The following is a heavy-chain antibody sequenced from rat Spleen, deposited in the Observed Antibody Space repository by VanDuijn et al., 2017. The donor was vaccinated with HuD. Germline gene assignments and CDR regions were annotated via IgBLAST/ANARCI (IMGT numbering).Heavy chain of an antibody. CDR3: ARHPSNYGWFAY. CDR2: ISYDGTAT. D-gene: IGHD1-11*01. J-gene: IGHJ3*01. Sequence: EVQLVESGGGLVQPGRSMKLSCAASGFTFSDYYMAWVRQAPTKGLEWVASISYDGTATYYRDSVKGRFTLSRDNAKSTLYLQMDSLRSEDTATYYWARHPSNYGWFAYWGQGTLVTVSS. CDR1: GFTFSDYY. V-gene: IGHV5-22*01.